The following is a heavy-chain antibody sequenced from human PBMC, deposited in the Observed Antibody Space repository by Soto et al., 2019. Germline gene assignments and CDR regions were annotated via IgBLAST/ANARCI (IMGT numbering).Heavy chain of an antibody. CDR2: INPNSGGT. V-gene: IGHV1-2*04. J-gene: IGHJ6*02. D-gene: IGHD1-1*01. CDR1: GYTFTGYY. Sequence: APVKVSCKASGYTFTGYYMHWVRQAPGQGLEWMGWINPNSGGTNYAQKFQGWVTMTRDTSISTAYMELSRLRSGDTAVYYCARASEGLERRLSGMDVCGQGTTVTVSS. CDR3: ARASEGLERRLSGMDV.